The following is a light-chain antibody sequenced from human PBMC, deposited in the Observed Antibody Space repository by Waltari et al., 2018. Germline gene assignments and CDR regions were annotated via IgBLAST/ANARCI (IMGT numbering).Light chain of an antibody. J-gene: IGLJ6*01. V-gene: IGLV1-44*01. CDR1: STNIGHNN. CDR2: SNY. Sequence: SVLAQPTSASATHGQTVTVHCDGRSTNIGHNNVTLYQQLPGTAPKLLIFSNYYRPSGVPDRFSGSKSGTSASLAISGLQSEDEADYYCAAWDDSLSGYVFGSGTKVTVL. CDR3: AAWDDSLSGYV.